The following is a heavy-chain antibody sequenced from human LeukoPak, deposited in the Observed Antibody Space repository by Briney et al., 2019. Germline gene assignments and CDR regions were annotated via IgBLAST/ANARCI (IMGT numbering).Heavy chain of an antibody. CDR3: ARHRIPAAMRKGWFDP. D-gene: IGHD2-2*01. CDR1: GYSISSGYY. J-gene: IGHJ5*02. Sequence: PSETLSLTCTVSGYSISSGYYWGRIRQPPGKGLEWIGSIYHSGSTNYNPSLKSRVTISVDTSKNQFSLKLSSVTAADTAVYYCARHRIPAAMRKGWFDPWGQGTLVTVSS. V-gene: IGHV4-38-2*02. CDR2: IYHSGST.